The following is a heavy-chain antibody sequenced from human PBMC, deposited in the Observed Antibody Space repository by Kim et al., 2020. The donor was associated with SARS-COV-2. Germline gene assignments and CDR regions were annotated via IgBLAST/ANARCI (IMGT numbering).Heavy chain of an antibody. CDR2: ISSSSTYI. D-gene: IGHD5-18*01. Sequence: GGSLRLSCAASGFTFNTYSMNWVRQAPGKGLEWVSSISSSSTYIYYADSVKGRFTISRDNAKNSLYLQMNSLRAEDTAVYFCARVVDRDTAMDHWVQGTL. CDR3: ARVVDRDTAMDH. J-gene: IGHJ4*02. V-gene: IGHV3-21*01. CDR1: GFTFNTYS.